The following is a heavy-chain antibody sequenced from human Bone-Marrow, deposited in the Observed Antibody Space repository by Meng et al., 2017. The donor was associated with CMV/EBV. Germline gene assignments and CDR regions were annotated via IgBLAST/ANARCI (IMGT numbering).Heavy chain of an antibody. CDR2: ISSSGSTI. J-gene: IGHJ6*01. D-gene: IGHD3-10*01. Sequence: GESLKISCAASGFTFSSYAMSWIRQAPGKGLEWVSYISSSGSTIYYADSVKGRFTISRDNAKNSLYLQMNSLRAEDTAVYYCARARVRGLKYDYYGMDVWGQGTTVTVSS. CDR3: ARARVRGLKYDYYGMDV. CDR1: GFTFSSYA. V-gene: IGHV3-11*04.